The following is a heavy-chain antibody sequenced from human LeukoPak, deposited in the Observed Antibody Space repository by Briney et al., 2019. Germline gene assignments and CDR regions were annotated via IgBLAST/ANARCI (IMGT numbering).Heavy chain of an antibody. CDR1: GFTFDDYA. CDR2: ISWNSGSI. J-gene: IGHJ4*02. Sequence: GGSLRLSCAASGFTFDDYAMHWVRQAPGKGLEWVSGISWNSGSIGYADSVKGRFTISRDNAKNSLYLQMNSLRAEDTALYYCAKDIAALPPYYFDYWGQGTLVTVSS. CDR3: AKDIAALPPYYFDY. D-gene: IGHD6-13*01. V-gene: IGHV3-9*01.